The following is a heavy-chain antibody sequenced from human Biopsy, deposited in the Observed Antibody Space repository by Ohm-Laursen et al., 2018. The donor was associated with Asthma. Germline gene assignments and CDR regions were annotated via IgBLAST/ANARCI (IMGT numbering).Heavy chain of an antibody. J-gene: IGHJ5*02. Sequence: TLSLTCTVSGGSINIGDYYWSWIRQHSVKGLEWIGHIYYSGSTYYNPSLKSRVSISLDTSKNQFSLSLTSVTAADMAVYYCARTTYGHDGFDPWGQGTLVTVSS. CDR3: ARTTYGHDGFDP. CDR1: GGSINIGDYY. D-gene: IGHD4-17*01. CDR2: IYYSGST. V-gene: IGHV4-31*03.